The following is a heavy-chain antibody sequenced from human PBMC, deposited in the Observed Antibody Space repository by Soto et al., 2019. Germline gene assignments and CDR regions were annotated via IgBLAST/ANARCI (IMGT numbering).Heavy chain of an antibody. CDR2: ISSSGSTI. CDR1: GFTFSSYE. D-gene: IGHD6-6*01. V-gene: IGHV3-48*03. CDR3: ARGLKKSIAPRPVWFDP. Sequence: VGSLRLSCAASGFTFSSYEMNWVRQAPGRGLEWVSYISSSGSTIYYADSVKGRFTISRDNAKNSLYLQMNSLRAEDTAVYYCARGLKKSIAPRPVWFDPWGQGTLVTVSS. J-gene: IGHJ5*02.